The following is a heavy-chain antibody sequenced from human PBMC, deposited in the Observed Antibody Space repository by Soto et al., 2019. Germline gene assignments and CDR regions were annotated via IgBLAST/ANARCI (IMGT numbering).Heavy chain of an antibody. CDR1: GFTFSRYG. D-gene: IGHD5-12*01. Sequence: ESGGGVVPPGRSLRLSCAASGFTFSRYGMHWVRQAPGKGLEWVAVISYDGSNKYYADSVKGRFTISRDNSKNTLYLQMNSLRAEDTAVYYCAKDAEMAPLYYFDYWGQGTLVTVSS. J-gene: IGHJ4*02. CDR2: ISYDGSNK. CDR3: AKDAEMAPLYYFDY. V-gene: IGHV3-30*18.